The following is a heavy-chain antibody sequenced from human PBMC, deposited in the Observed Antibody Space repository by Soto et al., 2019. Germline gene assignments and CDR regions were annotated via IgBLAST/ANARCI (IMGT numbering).Heavy chain of an antibody. Sequence: GASVNVSCKASGGTFSSYAISWVRQAPGQGLEWMGGIIPIFGTANYSQKFQGRVTITADESTSTAYMELSSLRSEDTAVYYCARVFPSDSSGSNWFDPWGQGTLVTVSS. V-gene: IGHV1-69*13. CDR3: ARVFPSDSSGSNWFDP. CDR2: IIPIFGTA. CDR1: GGTFSSYA. D-gene: IGHD3-22*01. J-gene: IGHJ5*02.